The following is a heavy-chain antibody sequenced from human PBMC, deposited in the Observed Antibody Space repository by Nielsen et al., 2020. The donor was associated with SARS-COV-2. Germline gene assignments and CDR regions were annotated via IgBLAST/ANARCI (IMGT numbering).Heavy chain of an antibody. V-gene: IGHV4-34*01. CDR2: INHSGST. CDR3: ARRGLGYYDILTGYSGDAFDI. Sequence: SETLSLTCAVYGGSFSGYYWSWIRQPPGKGLEWIGEINHSGSTKYNPSLKSRVTISVDTSKNQFSLKLSSVTAADTAVYYCARRGLGYYDILTGYSGDAFDIWGQGTMVTVSS. CDR1: GGSFSGYY. D-gene: IGHD3-9*01. J-gene: IGHJ3*02.